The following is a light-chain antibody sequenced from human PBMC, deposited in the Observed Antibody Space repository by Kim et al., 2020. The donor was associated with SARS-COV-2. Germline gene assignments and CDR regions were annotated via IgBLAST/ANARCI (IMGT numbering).Light chain of an antibody. Sequence: EIVLTQSPGTLSLSPGERATLSCRASQSVSSDYLAWYQQKPGQAPRLLIYGASARATGIPDRFSGSGSGTDFTLTISRLEPEECAVYYCQEYSNSPRTFGQGTKVDIK. CDR2: GAS. V-gene: IGKV3-20*01. CDR1: QSVSSDY. CDR3: QEYSNSPRT. J-gene: IGKJ1*01.